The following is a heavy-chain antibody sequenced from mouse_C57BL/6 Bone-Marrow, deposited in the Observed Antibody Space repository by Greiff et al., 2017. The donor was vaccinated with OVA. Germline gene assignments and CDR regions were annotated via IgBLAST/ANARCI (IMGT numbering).Heavy chain of an antibody. CDR3: AREGLYYAMDY. CDR1: GYTFTNYW. Sequence: VMLVESGAELVRPGTSVKMSCKASGYTFTNYWIGWAKQRPGHGLEWIGDIYPGGGYTNYNEKFKGKATLTADKSSSTAYMQFSSLTSEDSAIYYCAREGLYYAMDYWGKGTSVTVSS. V-gene: IGHV1-63*01. CDR2: IYPGGGYT. J-gene: IGHJ4*01.